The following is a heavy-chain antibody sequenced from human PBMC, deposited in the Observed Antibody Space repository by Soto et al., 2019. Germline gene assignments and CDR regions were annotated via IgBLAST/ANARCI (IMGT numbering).Heavy chain of an antibody. V-gene: IGHV3-33*01. CDR3: ASPEFHTIFGALDY. J-gene: IGHJ4*02. CDR2: IWYDGSNK. D-gene: IGHD3-3*01. CDR1: GFTFSSYG. Sequence: GGSLRLSCAASGFTFSSYGMHWVRQAPGKGLEWVAVIWYDGSNKYYADSVKGRFTISRDNSKNTLYLQMNSLRAEDTAVYYCASPEFHTIFGALDYWGQGTLVTVSS.